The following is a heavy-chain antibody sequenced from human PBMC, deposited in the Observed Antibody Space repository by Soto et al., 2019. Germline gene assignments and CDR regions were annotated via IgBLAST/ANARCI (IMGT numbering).Heavy chain of an antibody. CDR1: GASISSSSYY. Sequence: PSETLSLTCTVSGASISSSSYYWSWIRQPPGKGLEWIGYIYHSGSTYYNPSLKSRVTISVDRSKNQFSLKLSSVTAADTAVYYCARGMTTVTTFDYWGQGTLVTVSS. CDR3: ARGMTTVTTFDY. D-gene: IGHD4-17*01. CDR2: IYHSGST. V-gene: IGHV4-30-2*01. J-gene: IGHJ4*02.